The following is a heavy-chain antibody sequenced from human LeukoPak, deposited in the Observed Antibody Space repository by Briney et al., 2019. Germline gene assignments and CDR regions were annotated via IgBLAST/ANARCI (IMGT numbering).Heavy chain of an antibody. CDR3: AGSFGSADDSLDY. V-gene: IGHV4-39*01. CDR1: GGSISSESYY. Sequence: SETLSLSCSVSGGSISSESYYWGWIRQSPGKGLEWIGNAFYSGRAYYNPSLKSRVTISVDTSKSQFSLKVTSAIAADTAVYYCAGSFGSADDSLDYWGQGILVTVSS. D-gene: IGHD3-16*01. J-gene: IGHJ4*02. CDR2: AFYSGRA.